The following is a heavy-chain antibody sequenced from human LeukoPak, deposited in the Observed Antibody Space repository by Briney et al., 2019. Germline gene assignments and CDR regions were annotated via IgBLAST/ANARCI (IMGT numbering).Heavy chain of an antibody. CDR3: ARRIAARSIIGLDY. J-gene: IGHJ4*02. D-gene: IGHD6-6*01. Sequence: GGSLRLSCAASGFTFSSYDMSWVRQAPGKGLEWVSAISDGGSSTYYADAVKGRFTISRDNSKNTLYLQMNSLRAEDTAVYYCARRIAARSIIGLDYWGQGTLVTVSS. CDR2: ISDGGSST. CDR1: GFTFSSYD. V-gene: IGHV3-23*01.